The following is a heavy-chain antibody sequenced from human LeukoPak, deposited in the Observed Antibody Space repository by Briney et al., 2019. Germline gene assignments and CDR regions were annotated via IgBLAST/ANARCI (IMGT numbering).Heavy chain of an antibody. CDR3: ARVLSSSWSGTVCDY. D-gene: IGHD6-13*01. J-gene: IGHJ4*02. CDR2: SRNKANGYTT. Sequence: GGSLRLSCAASGFTFSDQYMDWVRQAPGKGLEWVGRSRNKANGYTTEYAASVKGRVTISREDSKNSLYLQMNSQKTEDTAVYYCARVLSSSWSGTVCDYWGQGTLVTVSS. CDR1: GFTFSDQY. V-gene: IGHV3-72*01.